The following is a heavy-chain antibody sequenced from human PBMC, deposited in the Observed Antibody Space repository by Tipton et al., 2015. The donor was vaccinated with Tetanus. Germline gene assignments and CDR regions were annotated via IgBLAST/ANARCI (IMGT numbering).Heavy chain of an antibody. Sequence: QLVQSGAEVKKPGESLKISCRGSGYNFTHYSIGWVRQMPGKGLEWVGIIDPRDSETFQGHVTISADKSISTAHLRWSSLEASDTAIYYCAKGDPGNFDSWGQGTQVIVSS. J-gene: IGHJ4*02. CDR3: AKGDPGNFDS. CDR1: GYNFTHYS. D-gene: IGHD3-9*01. V-gene: IGHV5-51*01. CDR2: IDPRDSET.